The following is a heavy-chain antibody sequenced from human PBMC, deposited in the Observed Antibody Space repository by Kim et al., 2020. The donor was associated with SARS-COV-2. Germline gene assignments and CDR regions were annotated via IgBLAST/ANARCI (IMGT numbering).Heavy chain of an antibody. CDR1: GFTFSSYA. CDR2: ISGSGGST. Sequence: GESLKISCAASGFTFSSYAMSWVRQAPGKGLEWVSAISGSGGSTYYADSVKGRFTISRDNSKNTLYLQMNSLRAEDTAVYYCAKEPKSIAAPGDWGQGTLVTVSS. J-gene: IGHJ4*02. CDR3: AKEPKSIAAPGD. V-gene: IGHV3-23*01. D-gene: IGHD6-6*01.